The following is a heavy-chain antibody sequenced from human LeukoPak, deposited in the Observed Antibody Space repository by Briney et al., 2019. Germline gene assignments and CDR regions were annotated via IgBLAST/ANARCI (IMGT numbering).Heavy chain of an antibody. J-gene: IGHJ4*02. CDR2: IDHSGST. D-gene: IGHD3-3*01. Sequence: SETLSLTCTVSGGSISSSSYYWSWIRQPPGKGLEWIGEIDHSGSTNYNPSLKSRVTISVDTSKNQFSLKLSSVTAADTAVYYCARTGSITILRVYFDYWGQGTLVTVSS. CDR1: GGSISSSSYY. V-gene: IGHV4-39*07. CDR3: ARTGSITILRVYFDY.